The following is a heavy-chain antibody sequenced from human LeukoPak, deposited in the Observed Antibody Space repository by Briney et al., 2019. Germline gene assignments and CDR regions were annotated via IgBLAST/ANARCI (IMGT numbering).Heavy chain of an antibody. Sequence: PGGCLRLACAAAGFTFSTYTMHWVRQAPGKGLEWVAVIWYDGRRKHYADCVKDRFTISRDGSMNTLYLQMNSLRAEDTAVYYCAREGRANTFFDYWGQGPPVTVSS. D-gene: IGHD3-16*01. J-gene: IGHJ4*02. CDR2: IWYDGRRK. V-gene: IGHV3-33*01. CDR3: AREGRANTFFDY. CDR1: GFTFSTYT.